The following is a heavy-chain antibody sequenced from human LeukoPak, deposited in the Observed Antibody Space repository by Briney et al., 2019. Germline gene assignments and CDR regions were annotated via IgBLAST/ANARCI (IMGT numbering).Heavy chain of an antibody. CDR1: GGSFSGYY. J-gene: IGHJ6*02. CDR3: ARAIVVVPAAIKYYYYYYGMDV. CDR2: INHSGST. V-gene: IGHV4-34*01. D-gene: IGHD2-2*02. Sequence: SETLSLTCAVYGGSFSGYYWSWIRQPPGKGLEWIGEINHSGSTNYNPSLKSRVTISVDTSKNQFSLKLSSVTAADTAVYYCARAIVVVPAAIKYYYYYYGMDVWGQGITVTVSS.